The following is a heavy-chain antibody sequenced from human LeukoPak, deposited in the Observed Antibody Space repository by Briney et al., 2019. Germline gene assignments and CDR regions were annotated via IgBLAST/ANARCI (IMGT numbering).Heavy chain of an antibody. V-gene: IGHV1-8*01. CDR1: GYNFRNYA. Sequence: GASVKVSCKASGYNFRNYAINWVRQATGQGLEWMGWMNPNSGNTGYAQKFQGRVTMTRNTSISTAYMELSSLRSEDTAVYYCARAGFGELFSYWGQGTLVTVSS. CDR3: ARAGFGELFSY. D-gene: IGHD3-10*01. J-gene: IGHJ4*02. CDR2: MNPNSGNT.